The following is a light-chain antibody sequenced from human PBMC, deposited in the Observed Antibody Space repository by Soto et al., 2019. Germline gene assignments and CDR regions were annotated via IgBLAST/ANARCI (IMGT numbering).Light chain of an antibody. CDR3: TSYTSSGTYV. CDR1: SSDVGGYNY. V-gene: IGLV2-14*01. Sequence: QSVLTQPASVSGSPGQSITISCTGTSSDVGGYNYVSWHQQHPGKAPNLTIYDVSSRPSGVSNRFSASKSGNTASLTISGLQAEDEADYYCTSYTSSGTYVFGIGTKVTVL. J-gene: IGLJ1*01. CDR2: DVS.